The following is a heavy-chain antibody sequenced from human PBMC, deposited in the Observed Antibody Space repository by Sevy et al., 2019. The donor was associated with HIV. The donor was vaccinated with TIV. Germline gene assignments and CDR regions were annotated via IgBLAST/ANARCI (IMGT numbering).Heavy chain of an antibody. D-gene: IGHD6-6*01. CDR3: ATSSTAGLARY. V-gene: IGHV1-2*06. Sequence: ASVKVSCKTSGYLFTGDYVHWVRQAPGQGLEWMGRINPSNGVSDLTQRFRGRVTLTRDTSISTAFMEILRLTSDDTAVYFCATSSTAGLARYWGQGALVTVSS. CDR1: GYLFTGDY. J-gene: IGHJ1*01. CDR2: INPSNGVS.